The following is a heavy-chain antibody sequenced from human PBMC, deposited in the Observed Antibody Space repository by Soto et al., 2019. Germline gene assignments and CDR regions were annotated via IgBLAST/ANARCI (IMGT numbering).Heavy chain of an antibody. CDR3: ARAGSGSDDFYYYYGMDV. D-gene: IGHD1-26*01. Sequence: ASVKVSCKASGYTFTGYYMHWVRQAPGQGLEWMGWINPNSGGTNYAQKFQGWVTMTRDTSISTAYMELSRLRSDDTAVYYCARAGSGSDDFYYYYGMDVWGQGTTVTVSS. CDR1: GYTFTGYY. V-gene: IGHV1-2*04. CDR2: INPNSGGT. J-gene: IGHJ6*02.